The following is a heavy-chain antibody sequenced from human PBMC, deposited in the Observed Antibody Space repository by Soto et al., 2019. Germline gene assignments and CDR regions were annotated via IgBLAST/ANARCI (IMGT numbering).Heavy chain of an antibody. CDR3: ARPPRSFDY. Sequence: QLQLQESGPGLVKPSETLSLTCTVSGGSISSSNYYWGWLRQPPGKGLEWIGNIYYSGSTYCNPSLKGPIAIAVDTSTNQFSLKLSSVTAADAAVYYCARPPRSFDYWGQGTLVTVYS. V-gene: IGHV4-39*01. CDR2: IYYSGST. J-gene: IGHJ4*02. CDR1: GGSISSSNYY.